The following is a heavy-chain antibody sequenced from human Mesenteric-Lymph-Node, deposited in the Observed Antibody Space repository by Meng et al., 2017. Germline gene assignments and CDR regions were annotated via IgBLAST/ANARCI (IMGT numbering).Heavy chain of an antibody. D-gene: IGHD6-6*01. V-gene: IGHV1-18*01. Sequence: ASVKVSCKASGYTFTSYGISWVRQAPGQGLEWMGWISAYNGNTNYAQKLQGRVTMTTDTSTSTAYMELRSLRSDDTAVYYCARDPRYSSSSTYLRDGMDVWGQGTTVTVSS. CDR3: ARDPRYSSSSTYLRDGMDV. CDR1: GYTFTSYG. CDR2: ISAYNGNT. J-gene: IGHJ6*02.